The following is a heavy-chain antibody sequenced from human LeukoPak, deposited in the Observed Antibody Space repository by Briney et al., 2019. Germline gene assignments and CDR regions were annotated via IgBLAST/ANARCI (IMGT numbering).Heavy chain of an antibody. CDR1: GGTFSSYA. V-gene: IGHV1-69*01. CDR2: IIPIFGTA. J-gene: IGHJ3*02. D-gene: IGHD3-9*01. Sequence: VASVKVSCKASGGTFSSYAISWVRQAPGQGLEWMGGIIPIFGTANYAQKFQGRVTITADESTSTAYMELSSLRSEDTAVYCCARDLTISGNPRAAFDIWGQGTMVTVSS. CDR3: ARDLTISGNPRAAFDI.